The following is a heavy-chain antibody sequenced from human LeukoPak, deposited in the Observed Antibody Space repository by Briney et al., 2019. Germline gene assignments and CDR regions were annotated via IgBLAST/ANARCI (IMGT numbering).Heavy chain of an antibody. V-gene: IGHV1-69*06. CDR1: AYSFTRYG. J-gene: IGHJ6*03. Sequence: SVKVSCKASAYSFTRYGVSWVRQAPGQGLEWMGGIIPIFGTANYAQKFQGRVTITADKSTSTAYMELSSLRSEDTAVYYCARAGRFGELLSYYYYMDVWGKGTTVTVSS. CDR2: IIPIFGTA. D-gene: IGHD3-10*01. CDR3: ARAGRFGELLSYYYYMDV.